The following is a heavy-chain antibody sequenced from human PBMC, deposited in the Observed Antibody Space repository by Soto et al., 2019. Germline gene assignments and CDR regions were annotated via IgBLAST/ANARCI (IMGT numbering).Heavy chain of an antibody. CDR3: ARGRGCSRGSCYTGMGY. Sequence: EVQLVESGGGLVQAGGSLRLSCAASGFTFSSYSMNWVRQAPGKGLEWVSYISNSSSTIYYADSVKGRLTISRDNAKNSLYLQMNSLRDEDTAVYYCARGRGCSRGSCYTGMGYWGQGTLVTVSS. CDR1: GFTFSSYS. CDR2: ISNSSSTI. D-gene: IGHD2-15*01. V-gene: IGHV3-48*02. J-gene: IGHJ4*02.